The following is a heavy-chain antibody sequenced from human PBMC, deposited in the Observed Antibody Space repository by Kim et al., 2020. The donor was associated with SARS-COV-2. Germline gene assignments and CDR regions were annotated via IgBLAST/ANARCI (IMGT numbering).Heavy chain of an antibody. CDR2: INSDGSST. Sequence: GGSLRLSCAASGFTFSSYWMHWVRQAPGKGLVWVSRINSDGSSTSYADSVKGRFTISRDNANNTLYLQMKSLRAEDTAVYYCARDKRYVRVATIDYGMDVWGQGTTVTVSS. CDR3: ARDKRYVRVATIDYGMDV. V-gene: IGHV3-74*01. CDR1: GFTFSSYW. D-gene: IGHD5-12*01. J-gene: IGHJ6*02.